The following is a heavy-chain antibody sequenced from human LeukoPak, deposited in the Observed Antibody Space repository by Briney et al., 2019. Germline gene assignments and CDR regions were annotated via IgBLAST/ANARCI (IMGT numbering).Heavy chain of an antibody. CDR2: IIPIFGTA. D-gene: IGHD6-19*01. CDR3: ARAGTYEPSQWLVLWFDP. J-gene: IGHJ5*02. Sequence: GASVKVSCKASGGTFSSYAISWVRQAPGQGLEWMGGIIPIFGTANYAQKFQGRVTMTRNTSISTAYMELSSLRAEDTAVYYCARAGTYEPSQWLVLWFDPWGKGTLVTVSS. V-gene: IGHV1-69*05. CDR1: GGTFSSYA.